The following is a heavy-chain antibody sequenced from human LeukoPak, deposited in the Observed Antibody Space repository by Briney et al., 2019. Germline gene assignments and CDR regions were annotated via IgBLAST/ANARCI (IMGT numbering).Heavy chain of an antibody. CDR3: ARGTYYDFWLLDY. D-gene: IGHD3-3*01. CDR2: IYYSGST. J-gene: IGHJ4*02. V-gene: IGHV4-59*01. Sequence: ETLSLTXXXXGGSISSYYWSWIRQPPGKGLEWIGYIYYSGSTNYNPSLKSRVTISVDTSKNQFSLKLSSVTAADTAVYYCARGTYYDFWLLDYWGQGTLVTVSS. CDR1: GGSISSYY.